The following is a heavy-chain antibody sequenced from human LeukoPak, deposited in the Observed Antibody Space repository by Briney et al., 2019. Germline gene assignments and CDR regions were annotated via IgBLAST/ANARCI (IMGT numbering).Heavy chain of an antibody. J-gene: IGHJ6*03. Sequence: GGSLRLSCAASGFTFSSYSMNWVRQAPGKGLEWVSYISSTSSTIYYADSVKDRFTISRDNAKNSLYPQMNSLRVEDTAMYYCAGGYFYDSSGLPYYYYMGVWGKGTAVTVSS. V-gene: IGHV3-48*01. D-gene: IGHD3-22*01. CDR2: ISSTSSTI. CDR1: GFTFSSYS. CDR3: AGGYFYDSSGLPYYYYMGV.